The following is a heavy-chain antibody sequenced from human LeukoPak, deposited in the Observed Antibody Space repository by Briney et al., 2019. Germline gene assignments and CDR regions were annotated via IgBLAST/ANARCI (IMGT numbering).Heavy chain of an antibody. CDR2: ISGSGGSK. D-gene: IGHD3-9*01. V-gene: IGHV3-23*01. J-gene: IGHJ4*02. CDR1: GFTFSSYA. CDR3: AKVTTIFRDFHY. Sequence: GGSLRLSCAASGFTFSSYAMSWVRQAPGKGLERVSAISGSGGSKYYADSVKGRFNISRDNSKNTLYLQMNSLRDEDTAVYYCAKVTTIFRDFHYWGQGTLVTVSS.